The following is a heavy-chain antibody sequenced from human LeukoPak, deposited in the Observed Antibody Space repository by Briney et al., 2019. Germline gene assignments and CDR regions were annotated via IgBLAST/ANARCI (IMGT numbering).Heavy chain of an antibody. CDR3: ARGASSWYSFDY. J-gene: IGHJ4*02. CDR1: GGTFSSYA. D-gene: IGHD6-13*01. V-gene: IGHV1-69*13. CDR2: IIPIFGTA. Sequence: GASVKVSCKASGGTFSSYAISWVRQAPGQGLEWMGGIIPIFGTANYAQKFQGRVTITADESTSTACMELSSLRSEDTAVYYCARGASSWYSFDYWGQGTLVTVSS.